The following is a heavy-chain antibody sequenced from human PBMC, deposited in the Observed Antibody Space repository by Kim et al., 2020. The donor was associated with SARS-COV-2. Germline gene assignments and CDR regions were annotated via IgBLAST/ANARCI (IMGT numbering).Heavy chain of an antibody. D-gene: IGHD3-16*02. J-gene: IGHJ3*02. V-gene: IGHV4-39*01. Sequence: SETLSLTCTVSGGSISSSSYYWGWIRQPPGKGLEWIGSIYYSGSTYYNPSLKSRVTISVDTSKNQFSLKLSSVTAADTAVYYCARSFGSYPENNAFDIWGQGTMVTVSS. CDR3: ARSFGSYPENNAFDI. CDR2: IYYSGST. CDR1: GGSISSSSYY.